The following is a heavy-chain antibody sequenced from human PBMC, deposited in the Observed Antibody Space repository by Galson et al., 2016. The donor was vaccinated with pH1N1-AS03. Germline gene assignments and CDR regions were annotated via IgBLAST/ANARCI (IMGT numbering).Heavy chain of an antibody. V-gene: IGHV3-21*01. CDR2: ISSSGSHI. J-gene: IGHJ3*02. CDR3: ARDSGYCRSTSCRGDAFDI. CDR1: GSTFSLKS. Sequence: SLRLSCADSGSTFSLKSMNWVRQAPGKGLEWISSISSSGSHIYYADSVKGRFTISRDNAKNSLYLQMNSLRDEDTAVYYCARDSGYCRSTSCRGDAFDIWGQGTMVTVSS. D-gene: IGHD2-2*01.